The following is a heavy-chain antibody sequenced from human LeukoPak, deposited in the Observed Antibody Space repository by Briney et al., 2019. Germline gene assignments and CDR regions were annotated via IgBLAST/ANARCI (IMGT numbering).Heavy chain of an antibody. CDR3: ASPGYSYGYRFDY. J-gene: IGHJ4*02. CDR1: GFTFSSYA. D-gene: IGHD5-18*01. Sequence: GGSLRLSCAASGFTFSSYAMSWVRQAPGKGLEWVSAISGSGGSTYYADSVKGRFTISRDNSKNTLYLQMTSLRAEDTAVYYCASPGYSYGYRFDYWGQGTLVTVSS. V-gene: IGHV3-23*01. CDR2: ISGSGGST.